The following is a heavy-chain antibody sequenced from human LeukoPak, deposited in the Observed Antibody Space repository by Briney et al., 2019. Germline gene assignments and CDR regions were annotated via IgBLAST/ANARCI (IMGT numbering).Heavy chain of an antibody. CDR1: GYTFTSYW. V-gene: IGHV5-10-1*01. CDR2: IDPSDSYT. J-gene: IGHJ4*02. Sequence: GESLKISCKGSGYTFTSYWISWVRQMPGKGLEWMGRIDPSDSYTNYSPSFQGHVTISADKSISTAYLQWSSLKASDTAMYYCARLRSGWYPRGNWGQGTLVTVSS. CDR3: ARLRSGWYPRGN. D-gene: IGHD6-19*01.